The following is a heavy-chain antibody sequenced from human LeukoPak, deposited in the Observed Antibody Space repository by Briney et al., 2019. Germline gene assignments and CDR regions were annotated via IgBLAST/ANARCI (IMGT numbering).Heavy chain of an antibody. CDR1: GGTFSSYA. D-gene: IGHD3-22*01. CDR2: ISGSGGST. CDR3: AKPHYSRGYYFDY. Sequence: ASVKVSCKASGGTFSSYAMSWVRQAPGKGLEWVSAISGSGGSTYYADSVKGRFTISRDNSKNTLYLQMNSLRAEDTAVYYCAKPHYSRGYYFDYWGQGTLVTVSS. V-gene: IGHV3-23*01. J-gene: IGHJ4*02.